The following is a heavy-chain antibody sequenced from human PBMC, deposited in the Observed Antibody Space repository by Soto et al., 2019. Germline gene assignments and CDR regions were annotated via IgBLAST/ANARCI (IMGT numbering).Heavy chain of an antibody. CDR1: GYTFTSYG. V-gene: IGHV1-18*01. J-gene: IGHJ4*02. CDR2: ISTYNGNT. Sequence: ASVKVSCKASGYTFTSYGVSWVRQAPGQGLEWMGWISTYNGNTNYAQKLQGRVTMTTDTSTSTAYMELRSLRSDDTAVYYCAREMLTTDPIDYWGQGTLVTVSS. D-gene: IGHD4-17*01. CDR3: AREMLTTDPIDY.